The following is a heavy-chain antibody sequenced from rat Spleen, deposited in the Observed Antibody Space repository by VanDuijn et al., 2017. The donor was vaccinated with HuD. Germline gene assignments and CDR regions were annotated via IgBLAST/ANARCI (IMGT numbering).Heavy chain of an antibody. CDR1: GFTFNNYG. V-gene: IGHV5-29*01. CDR3: ARGGHFDF. CDR2: ISPSGGAT. J-gene: IGHJ3*01. Sequence: EVQLVESGGGLVQPGRSLKLSCAASGFTFNNYGMTWVRQVPTKGLEWVTSISPSGGATYYRDSVKGRFTISRDNAKSTLYLQMDSLRSEDTATYSCARGGHFDFWGQGTLVTVSS.